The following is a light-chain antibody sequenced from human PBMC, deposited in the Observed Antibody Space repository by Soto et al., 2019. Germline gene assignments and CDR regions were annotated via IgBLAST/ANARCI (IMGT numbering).Light chain of an antibody. CDR2: GAS. J-gene: IGKJ1*01. CDR1: QSISSY. V-gene: IGKV1-39*01. Sequence: DIQMTQSPSSLSASVGDRVTITCRASQSISSYLNWYQQKPGKAPKLLIYGASSLQSGVPSRISGSGSGTDFTLTISRLQPEYFATYYCQQSYSTWTFGQGTKVEIK. CDR3: QQSYSTWT.